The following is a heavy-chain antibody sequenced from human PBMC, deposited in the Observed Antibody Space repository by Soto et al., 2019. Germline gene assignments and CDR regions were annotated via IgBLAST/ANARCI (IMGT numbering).Heavy chain of an antibody. V-gene: IGHV1-18*01. D-gene: IGHD6-13*01. CDR2: ISAYNGNT. CDR3: ARAGAAAGTPNYYYYYGMDV. CDR1: GYAFISYG. J-gene: IGHJ6*02. Sequence: ASVKVSCKASGYAFISYGISWVRQAPGQGLEWMGWISAYNGNTNYAQKLQGRVTMTTDTSTSTAYMELRSLRSDDTAVYYCARAGAAAGTPNYYYYYGMDVWGQGTTVTVSS.